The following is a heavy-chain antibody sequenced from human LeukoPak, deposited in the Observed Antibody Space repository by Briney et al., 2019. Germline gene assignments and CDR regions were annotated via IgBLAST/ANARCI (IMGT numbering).Heavy chain of an antibody. CDR3: ATITESYGDYVLYYFDY. Sequence: ASVKVPCKVSGYTFTDYYMHWVQQAPGKGLEWMGLVDPEDGETIYAEKFQGRVTITADTSTDTAYMELSSLRSEDTAVYYCATITESYGDYVLYYFDYWGQGTLVTVSS. J-gene: IGHJ4*02. V-gene: IGHV1-69-2*01. CDR1: GYTFTDYY. CDR2: VDPEDGET. D-gene: IGHD4-17*01.